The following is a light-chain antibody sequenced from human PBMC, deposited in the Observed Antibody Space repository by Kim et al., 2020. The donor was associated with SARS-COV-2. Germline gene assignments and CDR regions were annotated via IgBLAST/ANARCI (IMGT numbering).Light chain of an antibody. V-gene: IGKV3-20*01. CDR2: GAS. J-gene: IGKJ2*01. CDR1: QSVSSSY. Sequence: TLALSPGERATLSCRASQSVSSSYLAWYQQKPGQAPRLLIYGASSRATGIPDRFSGSGSGTDFTLTISRLEPEDFAVYYCQQYETFGQGTKLEI. CDR3: QQYET.